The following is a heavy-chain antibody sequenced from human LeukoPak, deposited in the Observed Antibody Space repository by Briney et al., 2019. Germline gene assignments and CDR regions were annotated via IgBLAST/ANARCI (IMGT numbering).Heavy chain of an antibody. Sequence: SQTLSLTCAISGDSVSSNSVTWNWIRQSTSRGLEWLGRTYYRSKWYNDYAVSVKSRMTINPDTSKNQLSLQLNSVTPEDTAVYYCARVFTSSGPYYFDYWGQGTLVTVSS. D-gene: IGHD6-25*01. CDR3: ARVFTSSGPYYFDY. CDR2: TYYRSKWYN. J-gene: IGHJ4*02. V-gene: IGHV6-1*01. CDR1: GDSVSSNSVT.